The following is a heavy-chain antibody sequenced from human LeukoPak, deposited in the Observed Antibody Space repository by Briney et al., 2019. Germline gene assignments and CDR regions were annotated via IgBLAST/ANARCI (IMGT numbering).Heavy chain of an antibody. CDR2: INHSRST. CDR3: ARGRYDFWSGYYTRPRYYYYMDV. Sequence: PSETLSLTCAVSGGPFSGYYWSWIRQPPGKGLEWIGEINHSRSTNYNPSLKSRVTISVDTSKNQFSLKLSSVTAADTAVYYCARGRYDFWSGYYTRPRYYYYMDVWGKGTTATVSS. D-gene: IGHD3-3*01. CDR1: GGPFSGYY. V-gene: IGHV4-34*01. J-gene: IGHJ6*03.